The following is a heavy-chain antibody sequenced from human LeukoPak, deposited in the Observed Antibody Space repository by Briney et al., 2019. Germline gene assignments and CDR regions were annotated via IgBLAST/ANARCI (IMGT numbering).Heavy chain of an antibody. Sequence: PGGSLRLSCAASGFTVSTYYMSWVRQAPGKGLECVSVILSGGTTYYADSVKGRFTISRDTSRNTLCLQMNSLRVEDTAVYYCARARPADLWGRGTLVTVSS. J-gene: IGHJ2*01. CDR3: ARARPADL. CDR2: ILSGGTT. V-gene: IGHV3-53*01. CDR1: GFTVSTYY. D-gene: IGHD6-25*01.